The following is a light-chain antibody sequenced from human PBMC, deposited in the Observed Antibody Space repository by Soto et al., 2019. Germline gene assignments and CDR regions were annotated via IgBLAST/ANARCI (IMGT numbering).Light chain of an antibody. V-gene: IGLV2-14*01. CDR3: SSYTSSSTVV. J-gene: IGLJ2*01. CDR2: EVT. Sequence: QSALTQPASVSGSPGQSITISCTGTSSDVGGYNYVSWYQQHPDKAPKLMIYEVTNRPSGVSNRFSGSKSGNTASLTISGLQAEDETHYYCSSYTSSSTVVFGGGTKVTVL. CDR1: SSDVGGYNY.